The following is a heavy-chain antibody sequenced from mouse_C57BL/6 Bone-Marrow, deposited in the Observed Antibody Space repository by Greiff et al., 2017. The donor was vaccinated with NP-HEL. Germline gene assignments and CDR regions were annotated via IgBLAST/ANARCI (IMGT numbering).Heavy chain of an antibody. J-gene: IGHJ3*01. CDR1: GYTFTDYY. D-gene: IGHD2-3*01. Sequence: QVQLQQSGAELVRPGASVKLSCKASGYTFTDYYINWVKQRPGQGLEWIARIYPGSGNTYYNEKFKGKATLTAEKSSSTAYMQLSSLTSEDSAVYFCARNGGYYGGFAYWGQGTLVTVSA. CDR2: IYPGSGNT. V-gene: IGHV1-76*01. CDR3: ARNGGYYGGFAY.